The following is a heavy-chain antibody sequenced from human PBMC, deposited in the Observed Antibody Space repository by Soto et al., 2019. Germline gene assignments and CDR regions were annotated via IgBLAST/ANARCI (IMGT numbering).Heavy chain of an antibody. V-gene: IGHV3-15*07. J-gene: IGHJ5*02. D-gene: IGHD2-2*01. CDR3: TTTYCISTTCYGA. Sequence: GGSLRLSCAASGFTFSNAWMNWVRQAPGKGLEWVGRIKSNTDGGTTDYAAPVKGRFTISRDDSKNTLYLQMNSLKTEDTAVYYCTTTYCISTTCYGAWGKGTLVTVAS. CDR2: IKSNTDGGTT. CDR1: GFTFSNAW.